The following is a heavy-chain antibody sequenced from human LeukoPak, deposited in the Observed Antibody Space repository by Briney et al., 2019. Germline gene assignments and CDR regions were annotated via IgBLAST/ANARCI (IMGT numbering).Heavy chain of an antibody. CDR2: ISGSGGST. CDR1: GFTFSSYT. D-gene: IGHD4-23*01. V-gene: IGHV3-23*01. J-gene: IGHJ4*02. CDR3: ATQAGVRAFDY. Sequence: GGSLRLSCAASGFTFSSYTMSWVRQAPGKGLEWDSAISGSGGSTYYADSVKGRFTISRDNSKNTLYPQMNSLRAEDTAVYYCATQAGVRAFDYWGQGTLVTVSS.